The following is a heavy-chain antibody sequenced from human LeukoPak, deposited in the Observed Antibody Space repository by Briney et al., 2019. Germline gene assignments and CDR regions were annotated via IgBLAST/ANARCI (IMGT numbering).Heavy chain of an antibody. CDR3: ARGAISSWYED. D-gene: IGHD6-13*01. CDR2: LYSGGSI. J-gene: IGHJ4*02. CDR1: GGSISSYY. Sequence: ETLSLTCTVSGGSISSYYWSWVRQAPGKGLEWVSVLYSGGSIFYADSVKGRFTISRDISKNMLYLQMNSLRADDTAVYYCARGAISSWYEDWGQGTLVTVSS. V-gene: IGHV3-66*01.